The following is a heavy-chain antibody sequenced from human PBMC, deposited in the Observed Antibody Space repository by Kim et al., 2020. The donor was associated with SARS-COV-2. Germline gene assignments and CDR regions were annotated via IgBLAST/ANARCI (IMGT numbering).Heavy chain of an antibody. V-gene: IGHV1-8*02. D-gene: IGHD6-19*01. CDR1: GYFFNTYD. Sequence: ASVKVSCMASGYFFNTYDINWVRQASGQGLEWLGWVTPSTGNTGYAQKSQGRVTVTRDTSIRTAYMELSNLRYEDTAVYYCARTTTGWPNWFDSWAQVTL. J-gene: IGHJ5*01. CDR2: VTPSTGNT. CDR3: ARTTTGWPNWFDS.